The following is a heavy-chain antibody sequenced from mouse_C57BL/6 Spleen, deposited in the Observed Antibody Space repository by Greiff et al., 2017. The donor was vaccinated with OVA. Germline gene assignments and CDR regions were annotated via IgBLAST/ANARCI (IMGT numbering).Heavy chain of an antibody. V-gene: IGHV5-4*01. CDR1: GFTFSSYA. J-gene: IGHJ2*01. CDR3: AREGVVATEGYYFDY. Sequence: DVMLVESGGGLVKPGGSLKLSCAASGFTFSSYAMSWVRQTPEKRLEWVATISDGGSYTYYPDNVKGRFTISRDNAKNNLYLQMSHLKSEDTAMYYCAREGVVATEGYYFDYWGQGTTLTVSS. CDR2: ISDGGSYT. D-gene: IGHD1-1*01.